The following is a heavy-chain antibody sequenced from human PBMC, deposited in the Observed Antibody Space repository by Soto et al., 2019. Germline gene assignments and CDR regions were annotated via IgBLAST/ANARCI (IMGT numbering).Heavy chain of an antibody. CDR2: VSGRGGYI. CDR1: GFSLSTYV. J-gene: IGHJ5*01. D-gene: IGHD4-17*01. CDR3: AKDPWGNTVATFGS. V-gene: IGHV3-23*01. Sequence: LLESGGGLVQPGGSLRLSCAASGFSLSTYVMSWVRQVPGKGLEWVSGVSGRGGYIYYAESVRGRFTISRDTSKNTVYLQMDRLRVEDSAVYYCAKDPWGNTVATFGSWGQGTLVTVSS.